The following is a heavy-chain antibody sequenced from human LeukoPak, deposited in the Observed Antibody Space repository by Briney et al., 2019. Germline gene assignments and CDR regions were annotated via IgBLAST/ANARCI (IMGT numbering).Heavy chain of an antibody. CDR3: ARPADPIYYYYGMDV. D-gene: IGHD2-2*01. J-gene: IGHJ6*02. CDR2: INWNGGST. Sequence: PGGSLRLSCAASGFTFDDYGMSWVRQAPGKGLEWVSGINWNGGSTGYADSVKGRFTISRDNAKNSLYLQMNSLRAEDTALYHCARPADPIYYYYGMDVWGQGTTVTVSS. CDR1: GFTFDDYG. V-gene: IGHV3-20*01.